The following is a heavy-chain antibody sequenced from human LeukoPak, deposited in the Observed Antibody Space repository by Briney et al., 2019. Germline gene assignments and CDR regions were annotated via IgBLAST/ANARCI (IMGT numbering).Heavy chain of an antibody. CDR1: GGSISSHY. Sequence: PSETLSLTCTVSGGSISSHYWSWIRQPPGKGLEWIGCIYHTGSTNYNPSLKRRVTISVDTSKNQFSLKLRSVTAADTAVYYCARDQWQLEGWFDPWGQGTLVTVSS. D-gene: IGHD6-6*01. CDR2: IYHTGST. V-gene: IGHV4-59*11. J-gene: IGHJ5*02. CDR3: ARDQWQLEGWFDP.